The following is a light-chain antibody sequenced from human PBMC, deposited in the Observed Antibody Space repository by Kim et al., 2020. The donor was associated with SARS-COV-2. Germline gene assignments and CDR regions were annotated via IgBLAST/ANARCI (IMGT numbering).Light chain of an antibody. J-gene: IGLJ2*01. CDR1: SSDVGAYNY. CDR3: ASYTTSDTVL. V-gene: IGLV2-14*03. CDR2: DVS. Sequence: QSALTQPASVSGSPGQSIAISCTGTSSDVGAYNYVSWYQQHPGKAPKPMIYDVSKRPSGVSNRFSGSKSGNTASLTISGLQAEDEADYYCASYTTSDTVLFGGGTQLTVL.